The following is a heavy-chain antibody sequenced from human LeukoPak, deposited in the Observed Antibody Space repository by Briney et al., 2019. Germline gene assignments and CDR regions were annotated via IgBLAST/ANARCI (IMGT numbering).Heavy chain of an antibody. CDR3: AREQRSSGWSGVDY. Sequence: PGGSLRLSCAASGFTVSSNYMSGARQAPGRGLEGVSVIYSGGSTYYAGPVKGRFTIPRDNSKNTLYLQMNSVRAEDAAVYYCAREQRSSGWSGVDYWGQGTLVTVSS. D-gene: IGHD6-19*01. J-gene: IGHJ4*02. CDR2: IYSGGST. V-gene: IGHV3-53*01. CDR1: GFTVSSNY.